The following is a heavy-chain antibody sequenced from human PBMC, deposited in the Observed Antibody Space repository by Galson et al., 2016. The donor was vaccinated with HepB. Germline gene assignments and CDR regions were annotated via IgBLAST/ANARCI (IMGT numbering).Heavy chain of an antibody. CDR2: ISFDGSGE. V-gene: IGHV3-33*01. J-gene: IGHJ6*04. CDR3: ARDPPGSDNGLDV. CDR1: GFTFGSYE. Sequence: SLRLSCATSGFTFGSYEMHWVRQPPGKGLEWVAIISFDGSGEKYADSVKGRFTISRDNFQNTLFLQMGSLRVEDTAVYYCARDPPGSDNGLDVWGKGTTVTVSS.